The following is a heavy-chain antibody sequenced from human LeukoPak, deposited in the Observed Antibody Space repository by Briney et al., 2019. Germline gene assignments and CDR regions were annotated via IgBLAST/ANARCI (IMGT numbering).Heavy chain of an antibody. CDR2: IYPADSDT. J-gene: IGHJ3*01. CDR3: ARHLLSTNTSKWDAFDL. CDR1: GYGFRNQW. Sequence: GGSLKLSGKASGYGFRNQWIGWVRQMPGKGLEWMGIIYPADSDTRYRPSFQGQVTISVDKSITTAYLQWSSLKASDTAMYYCARHLLSTNTSKWDAFDLWGQGTLVTVSS. V-gene: IGHV5-51*01. D-gene: IGHD2-2*01.